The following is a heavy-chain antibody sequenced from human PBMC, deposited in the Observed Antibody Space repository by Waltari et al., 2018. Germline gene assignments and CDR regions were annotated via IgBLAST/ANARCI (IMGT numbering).Heavy chain of an antibody. Sequence: QVQLQESGPGLVKPSQTLSLTCAVSGASISSSNSWTWIRQPAGKGLEWIGLIYTSGSTNYNPSLKSRVTISVDASKNQFSLKLSSVTAADTAVYYCARELGNWGQGTLVTVSA. CDR2: IYTSGST. CDR3: ARELGN. J-gene: IGHJ4*02. CDR1: GASISSSNS. V-gene: IGHV4-61*02.